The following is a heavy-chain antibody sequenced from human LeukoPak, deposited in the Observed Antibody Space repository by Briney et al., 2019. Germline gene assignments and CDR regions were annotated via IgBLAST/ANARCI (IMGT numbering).Heavy chain of an antibody. Sequence: SSETLSLTCAVYGGSFSGYYWSWIRQPPGKGLEWIGEINLGGSTNYNPSLRSRVTISVGTPKNHFSLKLSSVTAADTAVYYCAIGAVAGTEYYYMDVWRKGTTVSVCS. D-gene: IGHD6-19*01. CDR3: AIGAVAGTEYYYMDV. V-gene: IGHV4-34*01. CDR2: INLGGST. CDR1: GGSFSGYY. J-gene: IGHJ6*03.